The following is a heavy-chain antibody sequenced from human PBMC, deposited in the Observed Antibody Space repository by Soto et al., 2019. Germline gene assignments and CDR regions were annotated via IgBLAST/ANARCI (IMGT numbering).Heavy chain of an antibody. Sequence: LRLSCAASGFIFDDYAMHWVRQVPGKGLGWVSAISWNSGTIAYADSVKGRFTISRDNAKNSLYLQMNSLRSEDTALYYCAKDREGSSGWYGMDVWGQGTTVTAP. D-gene: IGHD3-22*01. CDR1: GFIFDDYA. J-gene: IGHJ6*02. CDR3: AKDREGSSGWYGMDV. V-gene: IGHV3-9*01. CDR2: ISWNSGTI.